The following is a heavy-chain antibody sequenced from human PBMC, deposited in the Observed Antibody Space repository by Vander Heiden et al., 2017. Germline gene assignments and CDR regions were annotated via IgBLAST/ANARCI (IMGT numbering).Heavy chain of an antibody. V-gene: IGHV4-59*01. CDR1: GGSISSYY. CDR3: ARAIVVVPAALNWFDP. Sequence: QVQLQESGPGLVKPSETLSLTCTVSGGSISSYYWSWIRQPPGKGLEWIGYIYYSGSTNYNPSLKSRVTISVDTSKNQFSLKLSSVTAAETAVYYCARAIVVVPAALNWFDPWGQGTLVTVSS. CDR2: IYYSGST. J-gene: IGHJ5*02. D-gene: IGHD2-2*01.